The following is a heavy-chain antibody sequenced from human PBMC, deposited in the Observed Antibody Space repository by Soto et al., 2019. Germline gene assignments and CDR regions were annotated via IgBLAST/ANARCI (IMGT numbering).Heavy chain of an antibody. J-gene: IGHJ4*02. CDR2: VSSTGSAI. V-gene: IGHV3-48*03. Sequence: GGSLRLSCAASGFTFIIYEMNWVRQAPGKGLEWLSYVSSTGSAIYYADSVKGRFTISRDNAKKSVYLQMNNLRAEDTAVYYCASDIEDGHNYFEYWGQGALVTVSS. CDR3: ASDIEDGHNYFEY. CDR1: GFTFIIYE. D-gene: IGHD2-15*01.